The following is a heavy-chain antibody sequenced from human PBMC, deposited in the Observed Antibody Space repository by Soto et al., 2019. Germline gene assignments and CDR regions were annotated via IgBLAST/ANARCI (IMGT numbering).Heavy chain of an antibody. CDR2: IYYSGST. Sequence: TSETLSLTCTVSGGSIDTYYWSWIRQPPGKGLQWIGYIYYSGSTTYSPSLKSRVTISVDRSKNQFSLKLTSVTAADTAVYYCARRYGGAFDIWGQGTMVTVSS. J-gene: IGHJ3*02. V-gene: IGHV4-59*08. CDR3: ARRYGGAFDI. D-gene: IGHD3-10*01. CDR1: GGSIDTYY.